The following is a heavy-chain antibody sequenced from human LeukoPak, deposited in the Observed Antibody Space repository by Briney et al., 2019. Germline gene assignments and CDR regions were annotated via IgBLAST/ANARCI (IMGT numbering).Heavy chain of an antibody. CDR1: GGSISSYY. J-gene: IGHJ6*03. Sequence: SETLSLTCTVSGGSISSYYWSWIRQPAGKGLEWIGRIYTSGSTNYNPSLKSRVIMSVDTSKNQFSLKLSSVTAADTAVYYCARVTYGGNSLGMDVWGKGTTVTVSS. CDR3: ARVTYGGNSLGMDV. V-gene: IGHV4-4*07. CDR2: IYTSGST. D-gene: IGHD4-23*01.